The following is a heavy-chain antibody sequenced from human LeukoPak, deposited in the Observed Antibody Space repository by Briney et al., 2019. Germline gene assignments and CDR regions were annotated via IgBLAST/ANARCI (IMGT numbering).Heavy chain of an antibody. D-gene: IGHD3-10*01. J-gene: IGHJ4*02. Sequence: SVKVSCKASGFTFTSSAVQWVRQARGQRLEWIGWIVVGSGNTNYAQKFQERVTITRDMSTSTAYMELSSLRSEDTAVYYCAAVGTMVRGVIIEGDFDYWGQGTLVTVSS. CDR1: GFTFTSSA. CDR3: AAVGTMVRGVIIEGDFDY. V-gene: IGHV1-58*01. CDR2: IVVGSGNT.